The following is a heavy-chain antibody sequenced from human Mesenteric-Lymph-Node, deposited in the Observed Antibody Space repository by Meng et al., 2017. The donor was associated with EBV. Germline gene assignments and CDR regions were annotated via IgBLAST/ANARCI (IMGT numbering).Heavy chain of an antibody. V-gene: IGHV1-69*01. CDR2: IIPIYGRA. D-gene: IGHD4-17*01. Sequence: QGQVVKSGDEVKKPGSSVKVSCRISGGTFNSYARSWVRQAPGQGLEWMGGIIPIYGRANYAQRFQGRVTITADESTSTAYMELSILTSEDTAVYYCARGDDSGDYACSSWGQGTLVTVSS. J-gene: IGHJ5*02. CDR3: ARGDDSGDYACSS. CDR1: GGTFNSYA.